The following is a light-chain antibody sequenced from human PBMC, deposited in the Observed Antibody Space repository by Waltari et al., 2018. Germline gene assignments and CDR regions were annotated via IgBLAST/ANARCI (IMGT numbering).Light chain of an antibody. J-gene: IGKJ4*01. CDR3: QQRSS. V-gene: IGKV3-11*01. Sequence: EIVLTQSPFTLSLSPGESATLSCRASQSVSHYLAWYQHRPGQAPRLLIYDASNRATGIPARFSGSGSGTDFTLTISSLEPEDFAVYYCQQRSSFGGGTKVEI. CDR1: QSVSHY. CDR2: DAS.